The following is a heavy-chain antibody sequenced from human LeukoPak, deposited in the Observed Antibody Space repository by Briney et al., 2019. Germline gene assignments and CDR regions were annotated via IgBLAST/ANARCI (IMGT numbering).Heavy chain of an antibody. V-gene: IGHV1-69*01. CDR3: WGGGWKKPFDY. Sequence: SVKVSCKASGGTFSSYAISWVRQAPGQGLEWMGGIIPIFATANYAQKFQGRVTITADASTSTAYMELSSLRSEDTAVYYCWGGGWKKPFDYWGQGTLVTVSS. D-gene: IGHD2-21*01. J-gene: IGHJ4*02. CDR1: GGTFSSYA. CDR2: IIPIFATA.